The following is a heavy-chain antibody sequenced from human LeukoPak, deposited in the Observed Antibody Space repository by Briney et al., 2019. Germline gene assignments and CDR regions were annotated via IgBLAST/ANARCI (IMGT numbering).Heavy chain of an antibody. Sequence: PGGSLRLSCAASGFTFSDYYMSWIRQAPGKGLEWVSYISSSGSTIYYADSVKGRFTISRDNAKNSLYLQMNSLRAEDTAVYYCARDSRITMVRGHYYYMDVWGKGTTVTVSS. D-gene: IGHD3-10*01. CDR3: ARDSRITMVRGHYYYMDV. V-gene: IGHV3-11*04. CDR2: ISSSGSTI. J-gene: IGHJ6*03. CDR1: GFTFSDYY.